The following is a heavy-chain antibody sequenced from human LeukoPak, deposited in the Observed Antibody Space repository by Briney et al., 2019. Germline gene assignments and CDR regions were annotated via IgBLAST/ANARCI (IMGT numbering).Heavy chain of an antibody. Sequence: GGSLRHSCAASGFSLSGSAMHWVRQASGKGLEWVGRIRTKVNSYATSYAASVKGRFTISRDDSKNTAYLQMNSLKTEDTAVYYCTRLGQLEPDYDFYGMDAWGQGTTVTVSS. CDR2: IRTKVNSYAT. CDR1: GFSLSGSA. J-gene: IGHJ6*02. CDR3: TRLGQLEPDYDFYGMDA. V-gene: IGHV3-73*01. D-gene: IGHD1-1*01.